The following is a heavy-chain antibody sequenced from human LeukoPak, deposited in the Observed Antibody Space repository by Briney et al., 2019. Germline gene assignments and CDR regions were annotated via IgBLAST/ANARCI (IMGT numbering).Heavy chain of an antibody. CDR1: GGSISSYY. J-gene: IGHJ5*02. CDR2: IYYSGST. V-gene: IGHV4-59*01. CDR3: ARGSYGSGSYLGLNWFDP. D-gene: IGHD3-10*01. Sequence: SETLSLTCTVSGGSISSYYWSWIRQPPGKGLEWIGYIYYSGSTNYNPSLKSRVTISVDTSKNQFSLKLSSVTAVDTAVYYCARGSYGSGSYLGLNWFDPWGQGTLVTVSS.